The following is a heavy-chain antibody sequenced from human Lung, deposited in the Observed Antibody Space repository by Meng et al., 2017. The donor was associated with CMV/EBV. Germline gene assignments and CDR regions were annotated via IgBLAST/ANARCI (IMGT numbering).Heavy chain of an antibody. Sequence: GGSLRLSCAASGFTFSSYWIHWVRQAPGKGLVWVSRINSDGSSRSYADSVKGRFTISRDNAINTLYLQMNSLRAADTAVYYCARDHYYDSSGLDYWGQGNLVTVSS. J-gene: IGHJ4*02. V-gene: IGHV3-74*01. CDR2: INSDGSSR. D-gene: IGHD3-22*01. CDR1: GFTFSSYW. CDR3: ARDHYYDSSGLDY.